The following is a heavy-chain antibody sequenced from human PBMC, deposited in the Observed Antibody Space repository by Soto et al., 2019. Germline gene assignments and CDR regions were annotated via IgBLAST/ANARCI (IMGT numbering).Heavy chain of an antibody. CDR1: GFTLSSYS. V-gene: IGHV3-48*02. CDR3: AREADYDSSAIRLTWFDP. Sequence: EVQLVESGGGLVQPGGSLRLSCAASGFTLSSYSMNWVRQAPGKGLEWVSYIGSGSSAIYYADSVKGRFTISRDNAKNSLYLQMNSLRDEDTAVYYCAREADYDSSAIRLTWFDPWGQGTLVIVSS. CDR2: IGSGSSAI. J-gene: IGHJ5*02. D-gene: IGHD3-22*01.